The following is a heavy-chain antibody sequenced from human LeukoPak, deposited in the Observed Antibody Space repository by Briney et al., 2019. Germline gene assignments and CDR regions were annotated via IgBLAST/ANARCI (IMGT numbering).Heavy chain of an antibody. V-gene: IGHV4-30-4*08. CDR2: IYYSGST. Sequence: PSETLSLTCTVSGGSISSGDYYWSWIRLPPGKGLEWIGYIYYSGSTYYNPSLKSRVTISVDTSKNQFSLKLSSVTAADTAVYYCASGPFYDYVWGSYRDYFDYWGQGTLVTVSS. CDR1: GGSISSGDYY. J-gene: IGHJ4*02. CDR3: ASGPFYDYVWGSYRDYFDY. D-gene: IGHD3-16*02.